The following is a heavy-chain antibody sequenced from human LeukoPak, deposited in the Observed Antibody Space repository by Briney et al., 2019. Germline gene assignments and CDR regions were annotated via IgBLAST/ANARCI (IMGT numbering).Heavy chain of an antibody. V-gene: IGHV3-23*01. J-gene: IGHJ4*02. D-gene: IGHD3-22*01. CDR3: AKRGVVIRVILVGFHKEAYYFDS. CDR2: IRDSGGRT. CDR1: GITLSNYG. Sequence: GGSLRLSCAVSGITLSNYGMSWVRQAPGEGLEWVAGIRDSGGRTNYADSVKGRFTISRDNPKNTLYLQMTSLRAEDTAVYFWAKRGVVIRVILVGFHKEAYYFDSWGQGALVTVSS.